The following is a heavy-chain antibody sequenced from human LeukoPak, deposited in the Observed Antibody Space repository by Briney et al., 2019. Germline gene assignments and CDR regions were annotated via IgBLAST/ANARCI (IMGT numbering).Heavy chain of an antibody. J-gene: IGHJ5*02. Sequence: GASVKVSCKTSGYTFTGYYIHWVRQAPGQGLEWIGRINPNSGDTNYAQKFQGRVTMTRDTSISTAYMELSRLRFDDTAVYYCARDPRLSNWFDPWGQGTLVTVSS. CDR2: INPNSGDT. V-gene: IGHV1-2*06. CDR3: ARDPRLSNWFDP. D-gene: IGHD2/OR15-2a*01. CDR1: GYTFTGYY.